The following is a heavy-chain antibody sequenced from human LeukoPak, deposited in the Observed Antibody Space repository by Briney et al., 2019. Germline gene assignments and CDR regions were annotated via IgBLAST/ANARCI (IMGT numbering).Heavy chain of an antibody. Sequence: GASVKVSFKASGYTFNCYFMNWVRPATGQGLEWVGWINPNSGGTNYAQKFQGRVTMTRDTSISTAYMELSSLRSDDTAVYYCARADSAYDFRYWGQGTLVTVSS. J-gene: IGHJ4*02. V-gene: IGHV1-2*02. D-gene: IGHD5-12*01. CDR1: GYTFNCYF. CDR3: ARADSAYDFRY. CDR2: INPNSGGT.